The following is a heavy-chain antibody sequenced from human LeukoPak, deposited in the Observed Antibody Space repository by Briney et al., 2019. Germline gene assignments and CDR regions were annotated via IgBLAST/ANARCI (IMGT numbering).Heavy chain of an antibody. J-gene: IGHJ3*02. V-gene: IGHV4-59*08. CDR3: AKHQDALVI. D-gene: IGHD2-2*01. CDR1: GGSFNSYD. CDR2: IYYSAST. Sequence: SETLSLTCAVSGGSFNSYDMSWIRQPPGMGLEWIGYIYYSASTNYNPSLKSRFTISVATSKNQFSLKLSSVTAADTAVFYSAKHQDALVIWGQGTMVTVSS.